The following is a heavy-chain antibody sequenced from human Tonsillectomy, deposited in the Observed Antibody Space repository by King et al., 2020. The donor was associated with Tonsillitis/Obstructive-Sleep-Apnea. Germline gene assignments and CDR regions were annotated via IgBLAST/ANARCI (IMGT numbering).Heavy chain of an antibody. D-gene: IGHD2-2*01. CDR1: GGTFSSYA. J-gene: IGHJ3*02. V-gene: IGHV1-69*04. CDR3: ARVYCSSTSCYLGAFDI. CDR2: IIPILGIA. Sequence: QLVQSGAEVKKPGSSVKVSCEASGGTFSSYAISWVRQAPGQGLEWMGRIIPILGIANYAQKFQGRVTITADKSTSTAYMELSSLRSEDTAVYYCARVYCSSTSCYLGAFDIWGQGTMVTVSS.